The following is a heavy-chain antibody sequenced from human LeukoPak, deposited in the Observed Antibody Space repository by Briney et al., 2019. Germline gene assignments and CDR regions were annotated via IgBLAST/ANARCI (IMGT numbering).Heavy chain of an antibody. Sequence: ASVKVSCKASGYTFTSYYMHWVRQAPGQGLEWMGIINLIGGSTIYAQKFQGRVTMTRDTSTSTVYMELSSLRSEDTAVYYCARALRMATIPGVNMNYFDYWGQGTLVTVSS. V-gene: IGHV1-46*01. CDR2: INLIGGST. D-gene: IGHD5-24*01. J-gene: IGHJ4*02. CDR1: GYTFTSYY. CDR3: ARALRMATIPGVNMNYFDY.